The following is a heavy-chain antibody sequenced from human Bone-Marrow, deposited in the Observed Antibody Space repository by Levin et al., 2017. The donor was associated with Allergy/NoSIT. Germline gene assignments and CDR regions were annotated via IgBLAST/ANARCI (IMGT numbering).Heavy chain of an antibody. D-gene: IGHD6-19*01. Sequence: GESLKISCKASGYTFTSYGISWVRQAPGQGLEWMGWISAYNGNTNYAQKLQGRVTMTTDTSTSTAYMELRSLRSDDTAVYYCAREFPGFQRWLVRGKAFDIWGQGTMVTVSS. CDR2: ISAYNGNT. V-gene: IGHV1-18*01. CDR1: GYTFTSYG. CDR3: AREFPGFQRWLVRGKAFDI. J-gene: IGHJ3*02.